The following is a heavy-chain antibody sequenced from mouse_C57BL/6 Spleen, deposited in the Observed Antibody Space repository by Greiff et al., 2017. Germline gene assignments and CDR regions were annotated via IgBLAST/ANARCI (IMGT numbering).Heavy chain of an antibody. D-gene: IGHD2-5*01. CDR2: IDPSDSYT. Sequence: VQLQQPGAELVKPGASVKLSCKASGYTFTSYWMQWVKQRPGQGLEWIGEIDPSDSYTNYNQKFKGKATLTVDTSSSTAYMQLSSLTSEDSAVYYCARGNYSIGGFDYWGQGTTLTVSS. V-gene: IGHV1-50*01. CDR1: GYTFTSYW. CDR3: ARGNYSIGGFDY. J-gene: IGHJ2*01.